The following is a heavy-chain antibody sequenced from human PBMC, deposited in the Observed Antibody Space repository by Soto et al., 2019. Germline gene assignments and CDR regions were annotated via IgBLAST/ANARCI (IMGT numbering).Heavy chain of an antibody. V-gene: IGHV3-21*01. D-gene: IGHD3-10*01. CDR1: GFTFSSCT. CDR3: SRDVQTVVRREYDC. Sequence: EVQLVESGGGLVKPGGSLRLSCAVSGFTFSSCTMNWVRQAPGKGLEWVSSISGGGSMYYSDSVNGRLTIPRDNAKNSLYLQMTGLRTEDTAVYYCSRDVQTVVRREYDCWGKGTLVTVS. CDR2: ISGGGSM. J-gene: IGHJ4*02.